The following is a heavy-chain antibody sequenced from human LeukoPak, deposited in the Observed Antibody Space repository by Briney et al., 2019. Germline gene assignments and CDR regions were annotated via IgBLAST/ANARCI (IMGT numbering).Heavy chain of an antibody. CDR2: ISSSSSYI. CDR3: ARDGGNTAMGRYGMDV. Sequence: GGSLRLSCAASGFTFSSYSMNWVRQAPGKGLEWVSSISSSSSYIYYADSVKGRFTISRDNAKNSLYLQMNSLRAEDTAVYYCARDGGNTAMGRYGMDVWGQGTTVTVSS. CDR1: GFTFSSYS. V-gene: IGHV3-21*01. J-gene: IGHJ6*02. D-gene: IGHD5-18*01.